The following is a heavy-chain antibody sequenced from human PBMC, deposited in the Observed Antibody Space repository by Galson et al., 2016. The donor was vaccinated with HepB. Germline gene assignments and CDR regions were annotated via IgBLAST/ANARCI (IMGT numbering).Heavy chain of an antibody. J-gene: IGHJ6*02. CDR2: ISWNSGAI. D-gene: IGHD3-3*01. V-gene: IGHV3-9*01. CDR3: AKDITPLTIFGVATGMDV. CDR1: GFTFNDYG. Sequence: LRLSCAASGFTFNDYGMYWVRQAPGKGLEWVSGISWNSGAIGYADSMKGRFSISRDNAQNSLYLQMSSLRVEDTALYYCAKDITPLTIFGVATGMDVWGQGTTVTVSS.